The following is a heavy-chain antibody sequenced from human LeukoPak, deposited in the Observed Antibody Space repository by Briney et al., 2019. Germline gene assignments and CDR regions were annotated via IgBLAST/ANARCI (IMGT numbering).Heavy chain of an antibody. V-gene: IGHV1-18*01. J-gene: IGHJ4*02. CDR2: ISAYNGNT. D-gene: IGHD5-12*01. CDR3: ARDWGIVATTSFDY. Sequence: ASVKVSCKASGYTFTSYGIIWVRQAPGQGLEWMGWISAYNGNTNYAQKLQGRVTMTTDTSTSTAYMELRSLRSDDTAVYYCARDWGIVATTSFDYWGQGTLVTVSS. CDR1: GYTFTSYG.